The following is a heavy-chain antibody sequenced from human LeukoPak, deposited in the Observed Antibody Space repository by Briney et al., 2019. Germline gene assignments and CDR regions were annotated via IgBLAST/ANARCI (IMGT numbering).Heavy chain of an antibody. D-gene: IGHD3-3*01. Sequence: GGSLRLSCAASGFTFSSYSMNWVRQAPGKGLEWVSSISSSSSYIYYADSVKGRFTISRDNAKNSLYLQMNSLRAEDTAVYYCARRGDFWSGTSGGGYMDVWGKGTTVTVSS. V-gene: IGHV3-21*01. CDR3: ARRGDFWSGTSGGGYMDV. CDR2: ISSSSSYI. CDR1: GFTFSSYS. J-gene: IGHJ6*03.